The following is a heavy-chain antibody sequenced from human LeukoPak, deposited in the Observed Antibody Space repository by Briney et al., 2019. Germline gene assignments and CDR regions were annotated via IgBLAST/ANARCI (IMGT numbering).Heavy chain of an antibody. V-gene: IGHV3-23*01. CDR3: AKRRGYCSSTSCYGEINWFDP. CDR1: GFTFSSYA. D-gene: IGHD2-2*01. Sequence: GGSLRLSCAASGFTFSSYAMSWVRQAPGKGLEWVSAISGSGGSTYYADSVKGRFTISRDSSKNTLYLQMNSLRAEDTAVYYCAKRRGYCSSTSCYGEINWFDPWGQGTLVTVSS. CDR2: ISGSGGST. J-gene: IGHJ5*02.